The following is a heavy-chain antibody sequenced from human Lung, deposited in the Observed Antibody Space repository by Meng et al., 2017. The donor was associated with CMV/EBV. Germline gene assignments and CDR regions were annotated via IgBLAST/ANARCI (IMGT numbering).Heavy chain of an antibody. J-gene: IGHJ6*02. Sequence: GESLKISCAASGFTFSSYGMNWVRQAPGKGLEWVSSISSSSSYIYYADSVKGRFTISRDNAKNSLYLQMNSLRAEDTAVYYCARDPGLDSAAYYDFWSGSPLYYYYGMDVWGQGXTVTVSS. CDR1: GFTFSSYG. D-gene: IGHD3-3*01. CDR3: ARDPGLDSAAYYDFWSGSPLYYYYGMDV. V-gene: IGHV3-21*01. CDR2: ISSSSSYI.